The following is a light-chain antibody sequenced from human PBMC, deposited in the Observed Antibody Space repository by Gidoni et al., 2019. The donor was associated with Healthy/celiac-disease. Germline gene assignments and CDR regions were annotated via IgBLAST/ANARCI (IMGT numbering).Light chain of an antibody. CDR2: LNSDGSH. CDR1: SGHSSYA. J-gene: IGLJ2*01. V-gene: IGLV4-69*01. Sequence: QLVLTQSPSASASLGASVKLTCTLSSGHSSYAIAWHQQQPEKGPRYLMKLNSDGSHSKGEGIPDRFSGSSSGAERYLTISNLQSEDEADYYCQTWGTGMVFGGGTKLTVL. CDR3: QTWGTGMV.